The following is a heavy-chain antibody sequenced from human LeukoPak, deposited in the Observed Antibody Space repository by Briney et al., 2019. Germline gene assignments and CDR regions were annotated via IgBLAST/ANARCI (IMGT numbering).Heavy chain of an antibody. V-gene: IGHV3-7*01. D-gene: IGHD1-7*01. Sequence: GGSLRLSCAASGFAFSDSWMTWIRQAPGKGLEWVAFIKGDGSAKKYVDSVKGRFTISRDNAKNSLFLQMNSLRAEDTAVYYCARDLTGTNYWGQGTLVTVSS. J-gene: IGHJ4*02. CDR3: ARDLTGTNY. CDR2: IKGDGSAK. CDR1: GFAFSDSW.